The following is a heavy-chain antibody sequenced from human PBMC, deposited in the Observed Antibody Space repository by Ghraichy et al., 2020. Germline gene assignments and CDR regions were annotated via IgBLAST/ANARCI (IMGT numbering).Heavy chain of an antibody. CDR1: GFTFSNAW. V-gene: IGHV3-15*01. D-gene: IGHD2-15*01. Sequence: GESLNISCAASGFTFSNAWMSWVRQAPGKGLEWVGRIKSKTDGGTTDYAAPVKGRFTISRDDSKNTLYLQMNSLKTEDTAVYYCTTDPPPLGLCSGGSCYDYYYYYGMDVWGQGTTVTVSS. J-gene: IGHJ6*02. CDR2: IKSKTDGGTT. CDR3: TTDPPPLGLCSGGSCYDYYYYYGMDV.